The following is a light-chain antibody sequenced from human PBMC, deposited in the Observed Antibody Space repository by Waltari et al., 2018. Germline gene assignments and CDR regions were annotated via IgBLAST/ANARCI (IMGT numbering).Light chain of an antibody. V-gene: IGLV2-14*03. Sequence: QSALTQPASMSASPGQAITISCTGSTNDVGGHDFVSWYQQHPGKAPKPIIYDVTKRPPGVSNRFAGSKSGNTASLTIAGLQGEDEAHYYCSSFSSGDTLVLFGGGTRLTVL. CDR1: TNDVGGHDF. J-gene: IGLJ2*01. CDR2: DVT. CDR3: SSFSSGDTLVL.